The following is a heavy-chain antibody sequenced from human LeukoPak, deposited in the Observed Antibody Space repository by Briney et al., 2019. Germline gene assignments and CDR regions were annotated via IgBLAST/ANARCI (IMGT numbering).Heavy chain of an antibody. CDR3: AKAPKGYYGSGSSVF. Sequence: GGSLRLSCAASGFTFSSYGMSWVRQAPGKGLEWVSAISGSGGSTYYADSVKGRFTISRDNSKNTLYLQMNSLRAEDTAVYYCAKAPKGYYGSGSSVFWGQGTLVTVSS. CDR2: ISGSGGST. D-gene: IGHD3-10*01. CDR1: GFTFSSYG. J-gene: IGHJ4*02. V-gene: IGHV3-23*01.